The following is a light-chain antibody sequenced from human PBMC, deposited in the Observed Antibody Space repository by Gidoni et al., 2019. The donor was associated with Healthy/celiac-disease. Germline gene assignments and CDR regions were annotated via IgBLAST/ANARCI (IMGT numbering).Light chain of an antibody. CDR3: QQSYSTPRT. J-gene: IGKJ1*01. CDR2: AAS. CDR1: QSISSY. Sequence: DIQMTQSPSSLSASVGDRVTITCRASQSISSYLNWYQQKPGKAPKLLIYAASSLQSGVPSRFSCSGSGTAFTLTISRLQPEDFSTYYCQQSYSTPRTFGQGTKVEIK. V-gene: IGKV1-39*01.